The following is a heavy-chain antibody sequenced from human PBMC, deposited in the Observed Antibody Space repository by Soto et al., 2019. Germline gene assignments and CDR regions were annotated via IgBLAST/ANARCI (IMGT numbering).Heavy chain of an antibody. CDR1: GGSISSGGYS. Sequence: SETLSLTCAVSGGSISSGGYSWNWIRQPPGKGLEWIGYIYHSGYTFYNPSLKSRVTISVDKSKNQFSLKLTSLTAADTAVYYCARDQLEGNWFDPWGQGTLVTVSS. J-gene: IGHJ5*02. V-gene: IGHV4-30-2*01. CDR3: ARDQLEGNWFDP. CDR2: IYHSGYT. D-gene: IGHD1-1*01.